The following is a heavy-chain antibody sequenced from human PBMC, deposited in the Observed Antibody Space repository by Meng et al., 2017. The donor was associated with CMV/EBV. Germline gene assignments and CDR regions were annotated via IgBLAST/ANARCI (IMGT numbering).Heavy chain of an antibody. J-gene: IGHJ5*02. CDR1: TFSSYS. CDR2: ISSSSSYI. V-gene: IGHV3-21*01. D-gene: IGHD3-3*01. Sequence: TFSSYSMNWVRQAPGKGLEWVSYISSSSSYIYYADSVKGRFTISRDNAKNSLYLQMNSLRAEDTAVYYCARDLPYYDFWSGYNWFDPWGQGTLVTVSS. CDR3: ARDLPYYDFWSGYNWFDP.